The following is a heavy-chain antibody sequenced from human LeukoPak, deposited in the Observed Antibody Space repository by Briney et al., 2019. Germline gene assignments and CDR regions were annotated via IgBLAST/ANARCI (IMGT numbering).Heavy chain of an antibody. CDR2: ISFNGRNT. D-gene: IGHD3-9*01. CDR1: GFTFHYYG. Sequence: GGSLRLSCAASGFTFHYYGIHWVRLAPGKGLEWVAAISFNGRNTFYADSVKGRFTISRDDSRKTLYLQMNSLRAEDTAVYYCAKCLEFDWLPIDYWGQGTLVTVSS. CDR3: AKCLEFDWLPIDY. J-gene: IGHJ4*02. V-gene: IGHV3-33*08.